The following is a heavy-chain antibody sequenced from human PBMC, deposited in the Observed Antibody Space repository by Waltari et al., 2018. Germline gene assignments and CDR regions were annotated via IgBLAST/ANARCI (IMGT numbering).Heavy chain of an antibody. Sequence: EVQLVESGGGLVKPGGSLRLSCAASGFTFSSYSMNWVRQAPGKGLEWVSSISSSSSYIYYADSVKGRFTISRDNAKNSLYLQMNSLRAEDTAVYYCARAGPWYYYYGMDVWGQGTTVTVSS. CDR3: ARAGPWYYYYGMDV. CDR1: GFTFSSYS. J-gene: IGHJ6*02. D-gene: IGHD7-27*01. CDR2: ISSSSSYI. V-gene: IGHV3-21*01.